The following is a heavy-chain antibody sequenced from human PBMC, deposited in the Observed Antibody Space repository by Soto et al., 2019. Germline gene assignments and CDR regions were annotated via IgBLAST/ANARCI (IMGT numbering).Heavy chain of an antibody. D-gene: IGHD6-13*01. Sequence: PGGSLRLSCAASGFTFSSYAMHWVRQAPGKGLEWVAVISYDGSNKYYADSVKGRFTISRDNSKNTLYLQMNSLRAEDTAVYYCARVTWVYAYSTYSSSWPDYWGQGTLVTVSS. J-gene: IGHJ4*02. CDR3: ARVTWVYAYSTYSSSWPDY. CDR1: GFTFSSYA. CDR2: ISYDGSNK. V-gene: IGHV3-30-3*01.